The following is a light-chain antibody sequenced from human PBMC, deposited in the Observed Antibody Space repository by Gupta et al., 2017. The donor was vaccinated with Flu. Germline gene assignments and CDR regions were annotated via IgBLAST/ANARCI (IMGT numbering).Light chain of an antibody. CDR1: NIESKT. CDR3: QVWDTSSDHPA. CDR2: DDG. Sequence: SYVLTQPPPASVPPGQTARINCGGNNIESKTVHWYQQKPGQAPVLVVYDDGDRPSVIPERFSGSTSGNTATLTISGVEPGDAADYYCQVWDTSSDHPAFGGGTKLTVL. V-gene: IGLV3-21*02. J-gene: IGLJ2*01.